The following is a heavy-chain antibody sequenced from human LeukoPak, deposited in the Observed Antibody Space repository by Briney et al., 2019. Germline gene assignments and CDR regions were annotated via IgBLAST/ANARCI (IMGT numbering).Heavy chain of an antibody. V-gene: IGHV4-59*08. D-gene: IGHD5-18*01. CDR3: ASFSFGRNWFDP. J-gene: IGHJ5*02. Sequence: SETLSLTCTVSGGSISNYYWNWTRQPPGKGPEWIAYISYIGTTNYNPSLKSRVTISEDTSKNQFSLKLSSVTAADTAVYYCASFSFGRNWFDPWGQGTLVTVSS. CDR2: ISYIGTT. CDR1: GGSISNYY.